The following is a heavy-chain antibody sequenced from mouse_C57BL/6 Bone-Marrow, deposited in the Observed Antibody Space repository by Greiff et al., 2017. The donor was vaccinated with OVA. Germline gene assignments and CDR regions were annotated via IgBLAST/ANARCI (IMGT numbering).Heavy chain of an antibody. CDR3: ARQLDAMDY. CDR1: GFTFSSYA. D-gene: IGHD1-3*01. CDR2: ISSGGDYI. V-gene: IGHV5S21*01. J-gene: IGHJ4*01. Sequence: EVKLVESGEGLVKPGGSLKLSCEASGFTFSSYAMSWVRQTPEKRLEWVAYISSGGDYIYYADTVKGRFTISRDNSRNTLYLQMSSLKSGDTAMYYCARQLDAMDYWGQGTSVTVSS.